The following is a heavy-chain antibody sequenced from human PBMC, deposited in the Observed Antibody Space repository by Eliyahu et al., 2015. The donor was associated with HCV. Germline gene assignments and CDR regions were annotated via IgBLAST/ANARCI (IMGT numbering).Heavy chain of an antibody. V-gene: IGHV3-9*01. J-gene: IGHJ1*01. CDR1: GFTFXDYA. CDR2: ISWNSGSI. CDR3: AKDGGGVAARYFQH. D-gene: IGHD6-6*01. Sequence: EVQLVESGGGLVQPGRSLXLSCAASGFTFXDYAMHWVRQAXGKXLEWVSGISWNSGSIGYADSVKGRFTISRDNAKNSLYLQMNSLRAEDTALYYCAKDGGGVAARYFQHWGQGTLVTVSS.